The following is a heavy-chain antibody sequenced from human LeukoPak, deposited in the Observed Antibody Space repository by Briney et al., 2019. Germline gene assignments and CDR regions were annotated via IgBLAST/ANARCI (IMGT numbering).Heavy chain of an antibody. D-gene: IGHD3-9*01. CDR2: ITTTFYT. V-gene: IGHV3-21*01. CDR1: GFTFSSYS. J-gene: IGHJ5*02. Sequence: GGSLRLSCAASGFTFSSYSFNWVRQVPGKGLEWVSSITTTFYTYYTDSVKGRFTISRDNAKNSLYLQMISLRAEDTAVYYCARDSSVRSTYHDILPWIDPWGQGTLVTVSS. CDR3: ARDSSVRSTYHDILPWIDP.